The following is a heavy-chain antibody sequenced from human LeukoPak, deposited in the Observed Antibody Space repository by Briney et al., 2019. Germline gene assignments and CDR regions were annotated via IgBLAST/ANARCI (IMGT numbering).Heavy chain of an antibody. Sequence: SETLSLTCTASGGSISGYYWRWIRQPPGKGLECMGDIYYSGGTNYNPSLKSRVTIYVATSRNQFSLKLTSVTAADTAVYYCAKVSDRDSSGYYWGFEYWGQGTLVTVSS. CDR3: AKVSDRDSSGYYWGFEY. V-gene: IGHV4-59*08. J-gene: IGHJ4*02. D-gene: IGHD3-22*01. CDR2: IYYSGGT. CDR1: GGSISGYY.